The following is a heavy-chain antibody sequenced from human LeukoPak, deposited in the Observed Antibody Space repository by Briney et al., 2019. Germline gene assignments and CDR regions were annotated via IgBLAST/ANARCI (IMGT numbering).Heavy chain of an antibody. J-gene: IGHJ5*02. CDR3: ARDPAGYYDSSGYYYVRWFDP. Sequence: SVKVSCKASGGTFSSYAISWVRQAPGQGLEWMGGIIPIFGTANYAQKFQGRVTITTDESTSTAYMELSSLRSEDTAVYYCARDPAGYYDSSGYYYVRWFDPWGQRTLVTVSS. CDR1: GGTFSSYA. CDR2: IIPIFGTA. D-gene: IGHD3-22*01. V-gene: IGHV1-69*05.